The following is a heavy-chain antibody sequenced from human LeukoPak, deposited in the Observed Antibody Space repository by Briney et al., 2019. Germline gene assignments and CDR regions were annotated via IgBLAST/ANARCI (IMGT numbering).Heavy chain of an antibody. J-gene: IGHJ4*02. V-gene: IGHV3-23*01. CDR1: GFTFSSYA. CDR2: ISGSGGST. D-gene: IGHD4-23*01. Sequence: GSLRLSCAASGFTFSSYAMSWVRQAPGKGLEWVSAISGSGGSTYYADSVKGRFTISRDNSKNTPYLQMNSLRAEDTAVYYCAKGATVVTSPYYFDYWGQGTLVTVSS. CDR3: AKGATVVTSPYYFDY.